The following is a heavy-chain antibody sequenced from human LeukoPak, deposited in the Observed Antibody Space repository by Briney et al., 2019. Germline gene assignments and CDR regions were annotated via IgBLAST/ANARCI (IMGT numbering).Heavy chain of an antibody. Sequence: PGGSLRLSCAASGFTFSSYAMSWVRQAPGKGLEWVSAISVSGGSTYYADSVKGRFTISRDNSKNTLYLQMNSLRAEDTAVYYCAKSLSSSWTSYFDHWGQGTLVTVSS. J-gene: IGHJ4*02. CDR1: GFTFSSYA. CDR2: ISVSGGST. D-gene: IGHD6-13*01. V-gene: IGHV3-23*01. CDR3: AKSLSSSWTSYFDH.